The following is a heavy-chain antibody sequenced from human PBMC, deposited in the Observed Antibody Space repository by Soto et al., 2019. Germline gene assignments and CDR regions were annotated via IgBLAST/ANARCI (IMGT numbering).Heavy chain of an antibody. J-gene: IGHJ1*01. CDR1: GGSISSGDYY. Sequence: QVQLQESGPGLVKPSQTLFLTCTVSGGSISSGDYYWSWFRQPPGKGLEWIGYIYYSGSTYYNPSLNCRVTISVDTSKNQYSLKLSSVTASDTAVYYCARAFGSGYVAEYLQHWGQGTLVTVSS. CDR3: ARAFGSGYVAEYLQH. D-gene: IGHD3-22*01. CDR2: IYYSGST. V-gene: IGHV4-30-4*01.